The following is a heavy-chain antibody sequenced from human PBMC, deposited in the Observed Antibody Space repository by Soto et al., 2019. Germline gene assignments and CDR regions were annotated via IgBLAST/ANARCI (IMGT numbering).Heavy chain of an antibody. J-gene: IGHJ4*02. CDR3: ARDLTSITGSEPFEGI. CDR1: GFTFSSYS. V-gene: IGHV3-21*01. D-gene: IGHD1-20*01. CDR2: ISSSSSYI. Sequence: EVQLVESGGGLVKPGGSLRLSCAASGFTFSSYSMNWVRQAPGKGLEWVSSISSSSSYIYYADSVKGRFTISRDNAKNSLYLQMNSLRAEDTAVYYCARDLTSITGSEPFEGIGGQGTLVTVSS.